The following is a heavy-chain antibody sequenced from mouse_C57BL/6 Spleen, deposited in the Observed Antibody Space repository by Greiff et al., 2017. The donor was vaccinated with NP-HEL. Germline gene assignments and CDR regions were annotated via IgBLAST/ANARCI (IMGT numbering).Heavy chain of an antibody. D-gene: IGHD1-1*01. CDR3: AYRGNYYGSSTYYAMDY. V-gene: IGHV1-55*01. J-gene: IGHJ4*01. CDR1: GYTFTRYW. Sequence: QVQLQQPGAELVKPGASVKMSCKASGYTFTRYWITWVKQRPGQGLEWIGDIYPGSGSTNYNEKFKSKATLTVDTSSSTAYMQLSSLTSEDSAVYYCAYRGNYYGSSTYYAMDYWGQGTSVTVSS. CDR2: IYPGSGST.